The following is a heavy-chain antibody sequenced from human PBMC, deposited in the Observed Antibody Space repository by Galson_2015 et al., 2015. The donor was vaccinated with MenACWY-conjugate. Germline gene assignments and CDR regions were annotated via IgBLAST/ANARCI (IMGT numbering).Heavy chain of an antibody. V-gene: IGHV1-3*01. CDR1: GYTFTNYA. J-gene: IGHJ6*02. CDR2: INAGNGNT. CDR3: AREIVVAPAASWGDYYYGMDV. Sequence: SVKVSCKASGYTFTNYAMHWVRQAPGQRLEWMGWINAGNGNTKYSQRFQGRVTITSDTSVSTAYMKLSSLRSEDTAVHYCAREIVVAPAASWGDYYYGMDVWGQGTTVTVSS. D-gene: IGHD2-2*01.